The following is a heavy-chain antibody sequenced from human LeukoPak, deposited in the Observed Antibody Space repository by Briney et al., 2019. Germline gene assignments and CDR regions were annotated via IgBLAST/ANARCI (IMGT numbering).Heavy chain of an antibody. CDR2: ISFDGSKR. J-gene: IGHJ4*02. Sequence: GGSLRLSCAASGFIFADYVLHWVRQAPGKGLEWLAIISFDGSKRHADSVKGRFTISRDNSKHTLYLQMNSLRVEDTGVYYCGRDDNWGRGTLVTVSS. CDR3: GRDDN. V-gene: IGHV3-30*04. CDR1: GFIFADYV.